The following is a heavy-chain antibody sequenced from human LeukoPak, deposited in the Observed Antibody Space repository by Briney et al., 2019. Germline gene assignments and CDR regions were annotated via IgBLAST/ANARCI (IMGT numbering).Heavy chain of an antibody. CDR2: ISSSNGYI. Sequence: GGSLRLSCAASGFTFSSYSMNWVRQAPGKGLEWVSSISSSNGYIYYADSVKGRFTISRDNAKNSLYLQMNSLRAEDTAVYYCARVGSPHGSATEGWFDPWGQGTLVTVSS. CDR1: GFTFSSYS. CDR3: ARVGSPHGSATEGWFDP. J-gene: IGHJ5*02. D-gene: IGHD3-10*01. V-gene: IGHV3-21*01.